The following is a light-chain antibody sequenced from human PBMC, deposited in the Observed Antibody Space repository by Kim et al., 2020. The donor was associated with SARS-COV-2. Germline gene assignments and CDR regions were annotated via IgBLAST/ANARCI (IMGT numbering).Light chain of an antibody. CDR3: QVWDSSSDPVV. V-gene: IGLV3-21*04. Sequence: APRKTARITCGGNNVGSKRVTWYQQKPGQAPVLVIYYDSDRPSGIPERFSGSNSGNTATLAISRVEAGDEADYYCQVWDSSSDPVVFGGGTQLTVL. J-gene: IGLJ2*01. CDR1: NVGSKR. CDR2: YDS.